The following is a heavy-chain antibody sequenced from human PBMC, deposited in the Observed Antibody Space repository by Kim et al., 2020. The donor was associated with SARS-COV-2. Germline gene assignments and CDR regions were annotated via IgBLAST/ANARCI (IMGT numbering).Heavy chain of an antibody. J-gene: IGHJ6*02. D-gene: IGHD7-27*01. CDR1: GLSVSGNY. Sequence: GGSLRLSCAASGLSVSGNYMTCVRQAPGKGLEWVALIYSAGVPFYADSVKGRFTISIHPSGNTLFLEMNSLRVDDTAVYYCARSNWDSDRRYYGVDIWGRGTAVAVSS. V-gene: IGHV3-53*04. CDR3: ARSNWDSDRRYYGVDI. CDR2: IYSAGVP.